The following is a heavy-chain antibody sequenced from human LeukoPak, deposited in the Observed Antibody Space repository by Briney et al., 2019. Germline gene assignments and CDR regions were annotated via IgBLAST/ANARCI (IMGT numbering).Heavy chain of an antibody. Sequence: PGGSLRLSCAASGFTFGSYAMSWVRQAPGKGLEWVSIVSSSGGSTYYADSVEGRFTISRDNSKNTLYLEMNSLRAEDTAKYYCAKVLDFWSGYWRYYMDVWGKGTTVTVSS. CDR2: VSSSGGST. V-gene: IGHV3-23*01. CDR3: AKVLDFWSGYWRYYMDV. CDR1: GFTFGSYA. J-gene: IGHJ6*03. D-gene: IGHD3-3*01.